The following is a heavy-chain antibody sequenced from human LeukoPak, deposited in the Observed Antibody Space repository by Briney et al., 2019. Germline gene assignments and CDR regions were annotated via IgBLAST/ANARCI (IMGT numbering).Heavy chain of an antibody. CDR1: GFTFSSYE. Sequence: GGSLRLSCAASGFTFSSYEMNWVRQAPGKGLEWVSYISSSGNTIYYADSVKGRFTISRDNAKNSLYLQMNSLSAEDTALYYCARTNYYDISGYDYWGQGTLVTVSS. CDR3: ARTNYYDISGYDY. CDR2: ISSSGNTI. V-gene: IGHV3-48*03. J-gene: IGHJ4*02. D-gene: IGHD3-22*01.